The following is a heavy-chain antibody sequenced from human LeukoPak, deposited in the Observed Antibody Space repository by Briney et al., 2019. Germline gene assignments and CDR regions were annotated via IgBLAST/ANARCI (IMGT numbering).Heavy chain of an antibody. V-gene: IGHV3-53*05. J-gene: IGHJ6*03. CDR1: GFTVSSNY. Sequence: GGSLRLSCAASGFTVSSNYMSWVRQAPGKGLEWVSVSYSGGSSYYADSVKGRFTISRDNSKNTLYLQMNSLRAEDTAVYYCARDLREMGYYYYMDVWGKGTTVTVSS. CDR2: SYSGGSS. D-gene: IGHD3-16*01. CDR3: ARDLREMGYYYYMDV.